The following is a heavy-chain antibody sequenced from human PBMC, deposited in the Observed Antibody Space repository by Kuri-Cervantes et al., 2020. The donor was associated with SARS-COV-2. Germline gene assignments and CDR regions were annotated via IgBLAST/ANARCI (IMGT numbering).Heavy chain of an antibody. CDR2: IGSSSYYI. V-gene: IGHV3-21*01. Sequence: GGSLRPSCAASGFTFGGYSMNWIRQAPGKGLGGFASIGSSSYYIYHADLVKGRLTISRDNAKTSLYLQMNSLKPEDTAVYYFASASVRGLIITYHSYGMDVWGQGATVTVSS. J-gene: IGHJ6*02. D-gene: IGHD3-10*01. CDR1: GFTFGGYS. CDR3: ASASVRGLIITYHSYGMDV.